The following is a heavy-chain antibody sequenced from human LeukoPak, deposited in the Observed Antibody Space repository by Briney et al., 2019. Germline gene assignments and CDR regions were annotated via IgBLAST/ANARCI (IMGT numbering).Heavy chain of an antibody. CDR2: INHSGST. CDR1: GGSFSGYY. CDR3: ARGRVGGSWSFDY. V-gene: IGHV4-34*01. J-gene: IGHJ4*02. D-gene: IGHD6-13*01. Sequence: SETLSLTCAVYGGSFSGYYWSWIRQPPGKGLEWIGEINHSGSTNYNPSLKSRVTISVDTSKNQFSLKLSSVTAADTAVYYCARGRVGGSWSFDYWGQGTLVTVSS.